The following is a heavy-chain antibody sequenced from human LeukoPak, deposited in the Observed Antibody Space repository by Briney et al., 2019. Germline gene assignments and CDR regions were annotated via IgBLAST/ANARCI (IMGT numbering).Heavy chain of an antibody. CDR3: ARDGEGGYCSSTSCYYAFDI. CDR2: ISAYNGNT. CDR1: GGTFSSYA. Sequence: ASVKVSCKASGGTFSSYAISWVRQAPGQGLEWMGWISAYNGNTNYAQKLQGRVTMTTDTSTSTAYMELRSLRSDDTAVYYCARDGEGGYCSSTSCYYAFDIWGQGTMVTVSS. J-gene: IGHJ3*02. D-gene: IGHD2-2*01. V-gene: IGHV1-18*01.